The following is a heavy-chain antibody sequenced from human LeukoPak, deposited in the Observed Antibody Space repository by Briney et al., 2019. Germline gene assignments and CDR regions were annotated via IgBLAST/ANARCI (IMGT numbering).Heavy chain of an antibody. Sequence: PGGSLRLSCAASGFTLAPYWMTWVGQAPGKGRGYVATMNRDGSEKYYVDSVKGRFTISRDNSKNSLYLQMDSLRAEDTAVYYCARGIEEWLYLYYWGQGTLVTVSS. CDR3: ARGIEEWLYLYY. D-gene: IGHD3-3*01. V-gene: IGHV3-7*04. CDR1: GFTLAPYW. CDR2: MNRDGSEK. J-gene: IGHJ4*02.